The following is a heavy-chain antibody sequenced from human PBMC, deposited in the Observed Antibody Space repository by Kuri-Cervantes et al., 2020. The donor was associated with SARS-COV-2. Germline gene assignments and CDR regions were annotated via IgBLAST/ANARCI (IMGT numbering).Heavy chain of an antibody. CDR2: ISYDGSNK. J-gene: IGHJ6*02. CDR1: GFTFSSYA. D-gene: IGHD6-13*01. CDR3: ARDRQQLVRTYYYYGMDV. V-gene: IGHV3-30-3*01. Sequence: GESLKISCAASGFTFSSYAMHWVRQAPGKGLEWVAVISYDGSNKYYADSVKGRFTISRDNSKNTLYLQMNSLRAEDTAVYYCARDRQQLVRTYYYYGMDVCGQGITVTDSS.